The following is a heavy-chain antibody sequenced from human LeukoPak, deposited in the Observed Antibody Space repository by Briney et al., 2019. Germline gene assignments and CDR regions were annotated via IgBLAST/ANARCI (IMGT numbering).Heavy chain of an antibody. CDR3: AKDRAPYYYESSGSSDY. CDR1: GFTFSSYA. Sequence: SGGSLRLSCEASGFTFSSYAMSWVRQAPGKGLEWVSSISGSGGSTYYADSVKGRFTISRDDSKNTLYLQMNSLRAEDTAVYYCAKDRAPYYYESSGSSDYWGQGTLVTVSS. CDR2: ISGSGGST. D-gene: IGHD3-22*01. J-gene: IGHJ4*02. V-gene: IGHV3-23*01.